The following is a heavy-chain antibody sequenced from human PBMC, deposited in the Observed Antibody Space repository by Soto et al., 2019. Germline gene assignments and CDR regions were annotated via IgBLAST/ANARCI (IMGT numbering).Heavy chain of an antibody. J-gene: IGHJ4*02. CDR1: GGSISSYY. D-gene: IGHD3-10*01. V-gene: IGHV4-59*01. Sequence: SETLSLTCTVSGGSISSYYWSWIRQPPGKGLEWIGYIYYSGSTNYNPSLKSRVTISVDTSKNQFSLKLSSVTAADTAVYYCARGGVLLWFGESLWGQGTLVTVSS. CDR3: ARGGVLLWFGESL. CDR2: IYYSGST.